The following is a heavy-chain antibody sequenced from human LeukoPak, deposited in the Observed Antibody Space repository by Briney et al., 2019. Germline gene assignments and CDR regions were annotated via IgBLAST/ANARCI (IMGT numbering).Heavy chain of an antibody. Sequence: ASVKVSCKASGGTFSSYAISWVRQAPGQGLEWMGRIIPIFGTANYAPKFQGRVTITTDESTSTAYMELSSLRSEDTAVYYCARGDGAVAGRRDYYYYYMDVWGKGTTVTVSS. CDR1: GGTFSSYA. J-gene: IGHJ6*03. D-gene: IGHD6-19*01. CDR3: ARGDGAVAGRRDYYYYYMDV. V-gene: IGHV1-69*05. CDR2: IIPIFGTA.